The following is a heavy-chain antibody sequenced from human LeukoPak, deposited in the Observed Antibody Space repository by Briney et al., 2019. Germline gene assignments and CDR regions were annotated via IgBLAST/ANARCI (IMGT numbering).Heavy chain of an antibody. CDR2: IYSGGSS. CDR3: ARVLRWSYGMDV. V-gene: IGHV3-53*01. Sequence: GGSLRLSCAASGFTVSSNYMSWVRQAPGKGLEWVSVIYSGGSSYYADSVKGRFTISRDNSKNTLYLQMNSLRAEDTAVYYCARVLRWSYGMDVWGQGTTVTVSS. D-gene: IGHD4-23*01. J-gene: IGHJ6*02. CDR1: GFTVSSNY.